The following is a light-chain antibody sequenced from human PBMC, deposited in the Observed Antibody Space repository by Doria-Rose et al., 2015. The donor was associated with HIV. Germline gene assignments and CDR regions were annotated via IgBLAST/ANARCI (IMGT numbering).Light chain of an antibody. CDR3: QQYGTSRGT. Sequence: TQSPGTLSLSPGERATLSCRASQRIKSSYLAWYQQKPVQAPRLLIYDASTRATGIPDRFSGSGSGTDFTLTISRLEPDDVAVYYCQQYGTSRGTFGQGTRLEIK. CDR1: QRIKSSY. V-gene: IGKV3-20*01. CDR2: DAS. J-gene: IGKJ5*01.